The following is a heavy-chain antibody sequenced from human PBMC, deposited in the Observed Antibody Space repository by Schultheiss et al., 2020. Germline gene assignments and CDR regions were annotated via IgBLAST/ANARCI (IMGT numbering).Heavy chain of an antibody. D-gene: IGHD2-2*01. V-gene: IGHV3-33*08. CDR3: AREGVPAATPHYYYGMDV. CDR1: GFTFSIYA. Sequence: GGSLRLSCAASGFTFSIYAMSWVRQAPGKGLVWVAVIWYDGSNKYYADSVKGRFTISRDNSKNTLYLQMNSLRAEDTAVYYCAREGVPAATPHYYYGMDVWGQGTTVTVSS. CDR2: IWYDGSNK. J-gene: IGHJ6*02.